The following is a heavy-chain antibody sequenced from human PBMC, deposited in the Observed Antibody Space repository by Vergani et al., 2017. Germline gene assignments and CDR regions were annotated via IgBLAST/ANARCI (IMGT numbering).Heavy chain of an antibody. CDR1: GGSISSYY. V-gene: IGHV4-59*01. J-gene: IGHJ6*03. D-gene: IGHD4-11*01. CDR2: MYYSGST. CDR3: ARAPRYSPSDYYYYYMDV. Sequence: QVQLQESGPGLVKPSETLSLICTVSGGSISSYYWSWIRQPPGKGLEWIGYMYYSGSTNYNPSLNSRVTISVDTSKNQFSLKLRSVTAADTAVYYCARAPRYSPSDYYYYYMDVWGKGTTVTVSS.